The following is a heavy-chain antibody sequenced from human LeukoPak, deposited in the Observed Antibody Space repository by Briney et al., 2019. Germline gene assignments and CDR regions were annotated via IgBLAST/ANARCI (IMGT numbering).Heavy chain of an antibody. J-gene: IGHJ4*02. CDR1: GFTFSSYW. Sequence: GGSLRLSCAASGFTFSSYWMHWVRQAPGKGLVWVSRINSDGSSTSYADSVKGRFTISRDNAKNTLYLQMNSLRAEDTAVYYCARGDRGYSGYDSDPHFDYWGQGSLVTVSS. CDR3: ARGDRGYSGYDSDPHFDY. V-gene: IGHV3-74*01. CDR2: INSDGSST. D-gene: IGHD5-12*01.